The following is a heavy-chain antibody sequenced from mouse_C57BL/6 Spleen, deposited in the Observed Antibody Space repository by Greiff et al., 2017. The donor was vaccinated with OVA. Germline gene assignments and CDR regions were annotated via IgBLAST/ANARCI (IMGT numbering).Heavy chain of an antibody. V-gene: IGHV5-6*01. CDR3: ARHIVGLDY. J-gene: IGHJ2*01. CDR2: ISSGGSYT. D-gene: IGHD4-1*01. Sequence: EVMLLESGGDLVKPGGSLKLSCAASGFTFSSYGMSWVRQTPDKRLEWVATISSGGSYTYYPDSVKGRFTISRDNAKNTLYLQMSSLKSEDTAMYYCARHIVGLDYWGQGTTLTVSS. CDR1: GFTFSSYG.